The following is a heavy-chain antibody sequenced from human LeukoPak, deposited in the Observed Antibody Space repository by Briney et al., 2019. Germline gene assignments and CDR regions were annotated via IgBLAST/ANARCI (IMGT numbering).Heavy chain of an antibody. D-gene: IGHD6-19*01. Sequence: GGSLRLSCVASGFTTSNSHMSWVRQAPGKGLEWVSLIYSAGSTYYADSVKGRFTISRDNAKNTLYLQMNSLTTEDTAVYYCARMFMALAGPFDSWGQGALVIVSS. CDR2: IYSAGST. CDR1: GFTTSNSH. CDR3: ARMFMALAGPFDS. J-gene: IGHJ4*01. V-gene: IGHV3-53*01.